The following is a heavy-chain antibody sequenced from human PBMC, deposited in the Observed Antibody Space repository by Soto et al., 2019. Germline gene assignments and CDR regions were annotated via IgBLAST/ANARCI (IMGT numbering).Heavy chain of an antibody. V-gene: IGHV1-46*01. J-gene: IGHJ4*02. Sequence: ASVRVSCKASGYTFTSYYIHWVRQAPGQGLEWMGIINPSGGSTSYAQKFQGRVTVTRDTSTSTVYMELSSLRSEDTAVYYCVLAYISGNYHTLDYWGQGTLVTVSS. D-gene: IGHD3-22*01. CDR3: VLAYISGNYHTLDY. CDR1: GYTFTSYY. CDR2: INPSGGST.